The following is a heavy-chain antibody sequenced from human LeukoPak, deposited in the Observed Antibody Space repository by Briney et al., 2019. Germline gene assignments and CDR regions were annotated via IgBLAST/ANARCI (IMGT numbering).Heavy chain of an antibody. CDR3: ARVRGQLGELSYYFDY. D-gene: IGHD3-10*01. V-gene: IGHV1-69*13. J-gene: IGHJ4*02. CDR1: GGTFSSYA. Sequence: SVTVSCKASGGTFSSYAISWVRQAPGQGLEWMGGIIPIFGTANYAQKFQGRVTITADESTSTAYMELSSLRCEDTAVYYCARVRGQLGELSYYFDYWGQGTLVTVSS. CDR2: IIPIFGTA.